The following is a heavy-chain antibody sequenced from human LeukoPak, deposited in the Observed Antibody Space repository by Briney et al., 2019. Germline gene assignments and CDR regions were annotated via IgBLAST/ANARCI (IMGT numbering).Heavy chain of an antibody. CDR3: ARLIPPGIGYYYYYYMDV. CDR1: GGSISSYY. D-gene: IGHD2-2*01. V-gene: IGHV4-59*01. Sequence: SETLSLTCTVSGGSISSYYWSWIQQPPGKGLEWIGYIYYSGSTNYNPSLKSRVTISVDKSKNQFSLKVNSVTAADTAVYYCARLIPPGIGYYYYYYMDVWGKGTTVTISS. J-gene: IGHJ6*03. CDR2: IYYSGST.